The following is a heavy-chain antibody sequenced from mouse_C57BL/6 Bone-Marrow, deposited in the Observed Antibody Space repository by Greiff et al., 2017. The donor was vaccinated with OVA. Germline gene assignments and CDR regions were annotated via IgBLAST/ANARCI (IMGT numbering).Heavy chain of an antibody. V-gene: IGHV5-6*01. Sequence: DVHLVESGGDLVKPGGSLKLSCAASGFTFSSYGMSWVRQTPDKRLEWVATISSGGSYTYYPDSVKGRFTISRDNAKNTLYLQRRSLNSTDTAMYSCYKHCNGSSDYWGQGTTLTVSS. CDR2: ISSGGSYT. J-gene: IGHJ2*01. D-gene: IGHD1-1*01. CDR3: YKHCNGSSDY. CDR1: GFTFSSYG.